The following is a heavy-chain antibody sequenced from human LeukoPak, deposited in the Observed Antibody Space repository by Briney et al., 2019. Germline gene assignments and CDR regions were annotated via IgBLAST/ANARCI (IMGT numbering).Heavy chain of an antibody. CDR2: ISYDGSNK. CDR3: ARDPYSSSSGILFDY. D-gene: IGHD6-6*01. CDR1: GFTFSSYA. J-gene: IGHJ4*02. Sequence: PGGSLRFSCAASGFTFSSYAMHWVRQAPGKGLEWVAVISYDGSNKYYADSVKGRFTISRDNSKNTLYLQMNSLRAEDTAVYYCARDPYSSSSGILFDYWGQGTLVTVSS. V-gene: IGHV3-30-3*01.